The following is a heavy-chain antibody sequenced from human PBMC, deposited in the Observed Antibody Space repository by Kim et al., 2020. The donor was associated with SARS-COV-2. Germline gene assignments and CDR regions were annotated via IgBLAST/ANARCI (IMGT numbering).Heavy chain of an antibody. V-gene: IGHV3-30*07. J-gene: IGHJ6*02. CDR3: ARGVLLWFGEPYGMDV. Sequence: SWKGRFTISRDNSKPPLYLQMTGLRADDTAVYYCARGVLLWFGEPYGMDVWGQGTTVTVSS. D-gene: IGHD3-10*01.